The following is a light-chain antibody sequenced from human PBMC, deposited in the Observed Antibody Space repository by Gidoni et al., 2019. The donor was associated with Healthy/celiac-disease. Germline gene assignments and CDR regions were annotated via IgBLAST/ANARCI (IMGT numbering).Light chain of an antibody. V-gene: IGKV1-5*01. CDR1: QSSSSW. CDR3: QQYNSYWLT. Sequence: DIQMTPSPSTLSASVGDRVTITCRASQSSSSWLAWYQQKPGKAPKLLIYDASSLESGVPSRFSGSGSGTEFTLTISSLQPDDFATYYCQQYNSYWLTFGGGTKVEIK. J-gene: IGKJ4*01. CDR2: DAS.